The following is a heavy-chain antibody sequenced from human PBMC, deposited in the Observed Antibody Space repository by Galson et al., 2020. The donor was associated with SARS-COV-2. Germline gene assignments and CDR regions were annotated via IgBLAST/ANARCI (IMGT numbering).Heavy chain of an antibody. CDR3: SNSWSYCGGDCYTYHFDY. V-gene: IGHV3-23*01. CDR2: ISGHSENT. D-gene: IGHD2-21*01. J-gene: IGHJ4*02. CDR1: GFTFNSYA. Sequence: GSLRLSCAASGFTFNSYAMGWVRQAPGKGLEWVSSISGHSENTYYADSVKGRFTISRDNSKNTLSLQMHSLRAEDTAIYYCSNSWSYCGGDCYTYHFDYWGQGTLVTVSS.